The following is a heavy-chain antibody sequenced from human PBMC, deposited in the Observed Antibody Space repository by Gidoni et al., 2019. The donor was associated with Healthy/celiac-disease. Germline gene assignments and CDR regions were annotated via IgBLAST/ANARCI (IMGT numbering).Heavy chain of an antibody. CDR2: IKQDESEK. Sequence: EVQLVESGGGLVQPGGSLRLSCAAPGFTFSSYWMSWVRQAPGKGLEWVANIKQDESEKYYVDSVKGRFTISRDNAKNSLYLQMNSLRAEDTAVYYCASLDYGDYFAFDIWGQGTMVTVSS. CDR3: ASLDYGDYFAFDI. V-gene: IGHV3-7*01. CDR1: GFTFSSYW. J-gene: IGHJ3*02. D-gene: IGHD4-17*01.